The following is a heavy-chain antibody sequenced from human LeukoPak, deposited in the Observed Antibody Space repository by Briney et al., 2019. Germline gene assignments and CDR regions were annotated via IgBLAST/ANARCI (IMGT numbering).Heavy chain of an antibody. CDR3: ARWLGYCSSSSCYQPFDY. V-gene: IGHV5-51*01. D-gene: IGHD2-2*01. CDR1: GNSFSTNW. CDR2: LNPGDSDT. Sequence: GESLKISCRASGNSFSTNWIGWVRQMPGKGLEWMGILNPGDSDTRYSPSFQGQVTISADTSINTAYLQWSSLRASDTAMYYCARWLGYCSSSSCYQPFDYWGQGTLVTVSS. J-gene: IGHJ4*02.